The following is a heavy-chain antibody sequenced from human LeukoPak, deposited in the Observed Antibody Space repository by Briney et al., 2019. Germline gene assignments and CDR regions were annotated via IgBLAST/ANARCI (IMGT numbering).Heavy chain of an antibody. CDR2: ISSSSSYI. Sequence: PGGSLRLSCAASGFTFSSYSMNWVRQAPGKGLEWVSSISSSSSYIYYADSVKGRFTISRDNAKNSLYLQMNSLRAEDTAVYYCARDDGGNSVPPDYWGQGTLVTVSS. J-gene: IGHJ4*02. CDR3: ARDDGGNSVPPDY. D-gene: IGHD4-23*01. V-gene: IGHV3-21*01. CDR1: GFTFSSYS.